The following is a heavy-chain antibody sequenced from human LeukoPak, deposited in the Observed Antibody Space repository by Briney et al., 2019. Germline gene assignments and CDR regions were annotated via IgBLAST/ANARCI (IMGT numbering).Heavy chain of an antibody. CDR2: IIPIFGTA. J-gene: IGHJ6*02. D-gene: IGHD1-26*01. V-gene: IGHV1-69*13. CDR3: AGVGATWYYYYGMDV. Sequence: SVKVSCKASGGTFSSYAISWVRQAPGQGLEWMGGIIPIFGTANYAQKFQGRVTITADESTSTAYMELSSLRSEDTAVYYCAGVGATWYYYYGMDVWGQGTTVTVSS. CDR1: GGTFSSYA.